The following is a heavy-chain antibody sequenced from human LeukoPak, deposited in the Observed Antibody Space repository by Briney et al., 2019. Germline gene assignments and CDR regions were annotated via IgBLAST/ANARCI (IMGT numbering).Heavy chain of an antibody. D-gene: IGHD3-22*01. J-gene: IGHJ4*02. Sequence: ASVKVSCKASGYTFCSCAINWVRQAPGQGLEYMGWIDTKTGNPTYAQGFTGRFVFSLDTSVSTAYLQISSLKAEDTAVYYCAIHPSDSSGYFSYWGQEALVTVSS. CDR2: IDTKTGNP. CDR1: GYTFCSCA. V-gene: IGHV7-4-1*02. CDR3: AIHPSDSSGYFSY.